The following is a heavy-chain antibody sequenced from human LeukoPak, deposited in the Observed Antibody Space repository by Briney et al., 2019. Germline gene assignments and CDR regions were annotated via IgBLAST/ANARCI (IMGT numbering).Heavy chain of an antibody. CDR3: ARGPLLLRYYYMDV. Sequence: ASVKVSCKASGYTFTSYDINWVRQATGQGLEWMGWMNPSSGNTGYAQKFQGRVTITRNTSISTAYMELSSLRSEDTAVYYCARGPLLLRYYYMDVWGKGTTVTVSS. V-gene: IGHV1-8*03. CDR2: MNPSSGNT. J-gene: IGHJ6*03. CDR1: GYTFTSYD. D-gene: IGHD2-15*01.